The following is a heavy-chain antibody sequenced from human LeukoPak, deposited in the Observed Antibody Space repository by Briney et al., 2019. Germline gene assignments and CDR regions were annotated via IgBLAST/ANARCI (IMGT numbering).Heavy chain of an antibody. V-gene: IGHV3-48*03. J-gene: IGHJ6*03. Sequence: GGSLRLSCAASGFTFSSYEMNWVRQAPGKGLEWVSYISSSGSTIYYADSVKGRFTISRDNAKNSLYLQMNSLRAEDTAVYYCARGPGSGSLYYYYYMDVWGKGTTVTISS. CDR2: ISSSGSTI. D-gene: IGHD1-26*01. CDR3: ARGPGSGSLYYYYYMDV. CDR1: GFTFSSYE.